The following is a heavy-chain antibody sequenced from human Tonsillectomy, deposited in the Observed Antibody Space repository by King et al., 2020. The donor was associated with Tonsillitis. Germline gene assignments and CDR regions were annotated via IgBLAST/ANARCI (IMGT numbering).Heavy chain of an antibody. CDR1: GFTFSSYG. J-gene: IGHJ4*02. Sequence: VQLVESGGGVVQPGRSLRLSCAASGFTFSSYGMHWVRQAPGKGLEWVAVISYDGSNIYYADSVKGRFTISRDNSKNTLYLQMNSLRAEDTAVYYCAKEAYSSGWAFDYWGQGTLVTVSS. V-gene: IGHV3-30*18. D-gene: IGHD6-19*01. CDR3: AKEAYSSGWAFDY. CDR2: ISYDGSNI.